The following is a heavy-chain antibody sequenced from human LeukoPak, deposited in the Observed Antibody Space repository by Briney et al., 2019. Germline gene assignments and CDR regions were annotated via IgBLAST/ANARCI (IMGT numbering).Heavy chain of an antibody. CDR3: AKSKGYYYYYYMDV. J-gene: IGHJ6*03. CDR2: IYYTGST. Sequence: NPSETLSLTCTVSGGSISDYYWSWIRQPPGKGLEWIGCIYYTGSTNYNPSLKSRVTISVDTSKTQFSLKLSSVTAADTALYYCAKSKGYYYYYYMDVWGKGTTVTVSS. V-gene: IGHV4-59*01. CDR1: GGSISDYY.